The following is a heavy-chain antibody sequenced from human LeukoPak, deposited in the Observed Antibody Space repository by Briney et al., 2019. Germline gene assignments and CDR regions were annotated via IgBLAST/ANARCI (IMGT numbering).Heavy chain of an antibody. J-gene: IGHJ4*02. V-gene: IGHV3-30*03. CDR1: GFTFSSYG. Sequence: PGRSLRLSCAASGFTFSSYGMHWVRQAPGKGLEWVAAISYDGSNKYYADSVRGRFTISRDNSKNTLYLQMNSLRAEDTAVYYCARDYYDSSGMDYWGQGTLVTVSS. CDR3: ARDYYDSSGMDY. D-gene: IGHD3-22*01. CDR2: ISYDGSNK.